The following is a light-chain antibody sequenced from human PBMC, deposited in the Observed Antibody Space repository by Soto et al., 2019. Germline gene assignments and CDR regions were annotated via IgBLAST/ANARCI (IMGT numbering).Light chain of an antibody. J-gene: IGKJ4*01. CDR2: KSS. V-gene: IGKV1-5*03. CDR1: QSVSIW. Sequence: DIQMTQSPSTLSSSEGDRVTISCRASQSVSIWLAWYQQKPGRAPKLLIYKSSILESGVPSRFRGSGSGTEFTLTISSLQAEDVEVYYCQQYYSTPFAFGGGTKVDIK. CDR3: QQYYSTPFA.